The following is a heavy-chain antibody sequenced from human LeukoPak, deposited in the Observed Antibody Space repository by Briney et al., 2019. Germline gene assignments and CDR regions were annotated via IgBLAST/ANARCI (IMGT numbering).Heavy chain of an antibody. CDR3: ARESPETYYYDSSGYNSGGFDY. CDR1: GFTFSSYS. Sequence: GGSLRLSCAASGFTFSSYSMNWVRQAPGKGLEWVSSISSSSSYIYYADSVKGRFTISRDNARNSLYLQMNSLRAEDTAVYYCARESPETYYYDSSGYNSGGFDYWGQGTLVTVSS. CDR2: ISSSSSYI. V-gene: IGHV3-21*01. J-gene: IGHJ4*02. D-gene: IGHD3-22*01.